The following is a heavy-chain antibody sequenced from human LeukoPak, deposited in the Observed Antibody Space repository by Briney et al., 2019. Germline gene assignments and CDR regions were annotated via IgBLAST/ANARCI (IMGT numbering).Heavy chain of an antibody. CDR1: GLTLSAYW. D-gene: IGHD1-7*01. CDR3: ARGGTGTTPPKFDY. V-gene: IGHV3-74*03. Sequence: GGSLRLSCAASGLTLSAYWMYWVRQGPGKGPEWVSFINNDGSDTKYEDSVKGRFTISRDNAKNTLYLQMNSLRAEDTAVYYCARGGTGTTPPKFDYWGQGTLVTVSS. J-gene: IGHJ4*02. CDR2: INNDGSDT.